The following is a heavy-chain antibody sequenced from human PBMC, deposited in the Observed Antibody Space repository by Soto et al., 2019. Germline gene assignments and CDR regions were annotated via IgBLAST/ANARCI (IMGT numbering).Heavy chain of an antibody. Sequence: SVKVSCKASGFTFTSSAVQWVRQARGQRLEWIGWIVVGSGNTNYAQKFQERVTITRDMSTSTAYMELSSLRSEDTAVYYCAAEGGSGSYQVYYGIDVWGQGTTVTVSS. D-gene: IGHD3-10*01. CDR3: AAEGGSGSYQVYYGIDV. CDR2: IVVGSGNT. CDR1: GFTFTSSA. V-gene: IGHV1-58*01. J-gene: IGHJ6*02.